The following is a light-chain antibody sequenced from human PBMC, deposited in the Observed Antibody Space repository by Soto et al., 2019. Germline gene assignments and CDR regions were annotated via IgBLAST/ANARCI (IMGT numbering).Light chain of an antibody. Sequence: QSALTQPASVSGSPGQSITISCTGTTSDIAYYNYVSWYQHHPGKAPKLMIYEVTNRPSGVSNRFSGPKSGNTASLTISGLQSEDEADYYCSSYTTSDTLVLFGGGTKLTVL. CDR1: TSDIAYYNY. CDR2: EVT. CDR3: SSYTTSDTLVL. V-gene: IGLV2-14*01. J-gene: IGLJ2*01.